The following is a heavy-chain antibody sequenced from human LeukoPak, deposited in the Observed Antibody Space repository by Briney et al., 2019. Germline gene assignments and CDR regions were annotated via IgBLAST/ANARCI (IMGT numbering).Heavy chain of an antibody. CDR2: ISGSGGST. CDR3: AKERGYTIGLGSLDY. D-gene: IGHD6-19*01. J-gene: IGHJ4*02. V-gene: IGHV3-23*01. Sequence: GGSLRLSCAASGFTFSNHAMSWVRQVPGKGLEWVSTISGSGGSTYYADSLKGRITISRDNSKNTLYLQMNSLRAEDTAVYHCAKERGYTIGLGSLDYWGQGTLVTVSS. CDR1: GFTFSNHA.